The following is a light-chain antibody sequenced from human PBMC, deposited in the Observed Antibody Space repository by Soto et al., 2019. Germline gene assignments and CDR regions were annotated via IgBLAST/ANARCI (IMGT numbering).Light chain of an antibody. J-gene: IGKJ4*01. V-gene: IGKV3-20*01. Sequence: EIVLTQSPGTLSLSPGERATLSCRAGQSVSNTYLAWYQQKPGQGPRLLIYAASIRATGIPDRFSGSGSGTDFTLTISRLEPEDFAVYYCQQYGSSPLTFGGGTKVEIK. CDR1: QSVSNTY. CDR3: QQYGSSPLT. CDR2: AAS.